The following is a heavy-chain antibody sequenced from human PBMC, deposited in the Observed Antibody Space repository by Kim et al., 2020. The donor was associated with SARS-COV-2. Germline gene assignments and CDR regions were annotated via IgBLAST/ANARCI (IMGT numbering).Heavy chain of an antibody. CDR3: AKARRDGYEFFDY. Sequence: GGSLRLSCAASGFTFDDYAMHWVRQAPGKGLEWVSGISWNSGSIGYADSVKGRFTISRDNAKNSLYLQMNSLRAEDTALYYCAKARRDGYEFFDYWGQGT. J-gene: IGHJ4*02. CDR2: ISWNSGSI. CDR1: GFTFDDYA. V-gene: IGHV3-9*01. D-gene: IGHD5-12*01.